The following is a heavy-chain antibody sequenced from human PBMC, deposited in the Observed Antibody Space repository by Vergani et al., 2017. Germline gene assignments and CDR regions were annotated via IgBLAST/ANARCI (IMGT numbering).Heavy chain of an antibody. J-gene: IGHJ6*03. V-gene: IGHV3-23*01. Sequence: EVQLLESGGGLVQPGGSLRLSCAASGFTFSSYAMSWVRQAPGKGLECVSAISGSGGSTYYADSVKGRFTISRDNSKNTLYLQMNSLRAEDTAVYYCAKDTPHSSGWENYYYYYMDVWGKGTTVTVSS. CDR3: AKDTPHSSGWENYYYYYMDV. D-gene: IGHD6-19*01. CDR1: GFTFSSYA. CDR2: ISGSGGST.